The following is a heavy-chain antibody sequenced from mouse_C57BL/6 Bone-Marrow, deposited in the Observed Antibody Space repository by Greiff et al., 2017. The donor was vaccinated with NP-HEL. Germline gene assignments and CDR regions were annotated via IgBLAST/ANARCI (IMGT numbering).Heavy chain of an antibody. J-gene: IGHJ4*01. Sequence: QVQLKESGPGLVAPSQSLSITCTVSGFSLTSYAISWVRQPPGKGLEWLGVIWPGGGTNYNSALKSRLSISKDNSKSQVFLKMNSLQTDDTARYYCAREGTTVVATGAMDYWGQGTSVTVSS. V-gene: IGHV2-9-1*01. CDR2: IWPGGGT. CDR1: GFSLTSYA. CDR3: AREGTTVVATGAMDY. D-gene: IGHD1-1*01.